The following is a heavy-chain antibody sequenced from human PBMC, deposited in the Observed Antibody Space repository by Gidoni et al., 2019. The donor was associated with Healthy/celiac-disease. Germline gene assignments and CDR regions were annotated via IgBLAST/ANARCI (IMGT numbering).Heavy chain of an antibody. CDR1: GFTFSSYC. CDR3: ARARGKYDFWSGYSKYNWFDP. J-gene: IGHJ5*02. CDR2: ISSSSSTI. D-gene: IGHD3-3*01. Sequence: EVQLVESGGGLVQPGGSLRLSCAASGFTFSSYCMNWVRQAPGKGLEWVSYISSSSSTIYYADSVKGRFTISRDNAKNSLYLQMNSLRDEDTAVYYCARARGKYDFWSGYSKYNWFDPWGQGTLVTVSS. V-gene: IGHV3-48*02.